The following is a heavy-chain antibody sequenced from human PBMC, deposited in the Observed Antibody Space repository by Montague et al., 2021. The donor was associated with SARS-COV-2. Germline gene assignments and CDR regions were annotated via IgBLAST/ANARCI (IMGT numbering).Heavy chain of an antibody. V-gene: IGHV4-31*03. Sequence: LSLTCTVSGGSISSGGYYWSWIRQHPGKGLEWIGYIYYSGSTYYNPSLKSRVTISVDTSKNQFSLKLSSVTAADTAVYYCARDRGYFDWLFHSDYYYYGMDVWGQGTTVTVSS. D-gene: IGHD3-9*01. CDR3: ARDRGYFDWLFHSDYYYYGMDV. CDR2: IYYSGST. J-gene: IGHJ6*02. CDR1: GGSISSGGYY.